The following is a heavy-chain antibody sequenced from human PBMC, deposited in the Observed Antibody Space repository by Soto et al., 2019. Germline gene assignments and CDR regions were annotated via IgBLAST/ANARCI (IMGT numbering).Heavy chain of an antibody. CDR2: IWYDGSNK. Sequence: QVQLVESGGGVVQPGRSLRLSCAASGFTFSSYGMHWVRQAPGKGLEWVAVIWYDGSNKYYADSVKGRFTISRDNSKNTLYLQMNSLRAEDTAVYYCARDGYEGSWYFSLPDYWGQGTLVTVSS. D-gene: IGHD6-13*01. J-gene: IGHJ4*02. CDR3: ARDGYEGSWYFSLPDY. CDR1: GFTFSSYG. V-gene: IGHV3-33*01.